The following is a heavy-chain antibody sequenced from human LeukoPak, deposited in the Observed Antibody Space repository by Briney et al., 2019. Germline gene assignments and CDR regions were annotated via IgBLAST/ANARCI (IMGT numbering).Heavy chain of an antibody. CDR1: GFTFSMYY. CDR2: IKSDGSSA. CDR3: ARASEQRPFDL. J-gene: IGHJ5*02. Sequence: PGGSLRLSCAASGFTFSMYYMHWVRQAPGKGLVWVSYIKSDGSSANYADSVRGRFTISRANAKNTVDLQMSSLRAEDTAVYYCARASEQRPFDLWGQGTLVTVS. D-gene: IGHD6-25*01. V-gene: IGHV3-74*01.